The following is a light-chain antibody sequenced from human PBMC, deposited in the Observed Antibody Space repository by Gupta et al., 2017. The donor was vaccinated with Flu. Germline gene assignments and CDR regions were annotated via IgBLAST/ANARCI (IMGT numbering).Light chain of an antibody. V-gene: IGKV3-11*01. Sequence: PAALSLAPGERATLSCRASQSVSSYLAWYQQKPGHAPRLLIYDGSNRATGIPARFSGSGSGTDFTLTISSREPEDFAVYYCQQRSNWPLTFGGGTKVEIK. J-gene: IGKJ4*01. CDR1: QSVSSY. CDR2: DGS. CDR3: QQRSNWPLT.